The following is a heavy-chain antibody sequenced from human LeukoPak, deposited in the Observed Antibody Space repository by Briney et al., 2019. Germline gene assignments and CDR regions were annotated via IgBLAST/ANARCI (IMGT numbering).Heavy chain of an antibody. CDR1: GYTFTGYY. Sequence: ASVNVSCKASGYTFTGYYMHWVRQAPGQGLEWMGWINPNSGGTNYAQKFQGRVTMTRNTSISTAYMEPSRLRSDDRAVYYCARDSELLWFGEFGDYWGQGTLVTVSS. J-gene: IGHJ4*02. CDR3: ARDSELLWFGEFGDY. D-gene: IGHD3-10*01. V-gene: IGHV1-2*02. CDR2: INPNSGGT.